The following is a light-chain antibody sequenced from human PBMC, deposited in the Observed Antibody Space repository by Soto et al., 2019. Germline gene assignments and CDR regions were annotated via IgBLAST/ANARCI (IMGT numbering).Light chain of an antibody. CDR3: PQYNNWPFS. CDR1: QGVTTN. J-gene: IGKJ5*01. Sequence: EIGLTQSPGSLSLSPGERATLSCRAGQGVTTNFAWYQQKSGQSPRLLIYDVSIRATGVPARFSGTGSETDFTLTISGLQSEDSAVYFCPQYNNWPFSFGQGTRLEIK. CDR2: DVS. V-gene: IGKV3-15*01.